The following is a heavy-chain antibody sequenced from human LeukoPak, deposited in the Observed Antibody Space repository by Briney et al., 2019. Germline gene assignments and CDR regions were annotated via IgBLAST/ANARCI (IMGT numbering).Heavy chain of an antibody. V-gene: IGHV1-69*05. CDR3: ARDGGGAPDDAFDI. J-gene: IGHJ3*02. CDR2: IIPIFGTA. D-gene: IGHD2-21*01. Sequence: GASVKVSCKASGGTFSSYAISWVRQAPGQGLEWMGRIIPIFGTANYAQKFQGRVTITTDESTSTAYMGLSSLRSEDTAVYYCARDGGGAPDDAFDIWGQGTMVTVSS. CDR1: GGTFSSYA.